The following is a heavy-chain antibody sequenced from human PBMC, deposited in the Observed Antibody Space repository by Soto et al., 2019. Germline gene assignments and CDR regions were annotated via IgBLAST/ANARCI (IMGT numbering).Heavy chain of an antibody. CDR2: IKQDGSET. J-gene: IGHJ6*02. CDR1: GFTFSRSW. V-gene: IGHV3-7*01. CDR3: ATNAISLGV. D-gene: IGHD3-9*01. Sequence: PGGSLRLSCAASGFTFSRSWMTWVRQAPGKGLEWVARIKQDGSETYYVDSVKGRFSISRDNAKNSLFLQMNSLRVDDTGVYYCATNAISLGVRGQGTTVTVSS.